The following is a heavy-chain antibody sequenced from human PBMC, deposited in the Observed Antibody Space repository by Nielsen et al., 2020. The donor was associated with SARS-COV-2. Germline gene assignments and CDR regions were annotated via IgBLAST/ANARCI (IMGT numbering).Heavy chain of an antibody. CDR2: ISSSGSTI. Sequence: GESLKISCAASGFTFSSYEMNWVRQAPGKGLEWVSYISSSGSTIYYADSVKGRFTISRDNAKNSLYLQMNSLRAEDTAVYYCARDQILWFGEYPLYFDYWGQGTLVTVSS. J-gene: IGHJ4*02. D-gene: IGHD3-10*01. CDR1: GFTFSSYE. CDR3: ARDQILWFGEYPLYFDY. V-gene: IGHV3-48*03.